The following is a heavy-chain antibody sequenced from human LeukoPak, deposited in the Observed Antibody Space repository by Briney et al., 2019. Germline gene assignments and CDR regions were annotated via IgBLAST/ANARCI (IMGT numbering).Heavy chain of an antibody. CDR1: GFTFSSYA. D-gene: IGHD6-19*01. Sequence: GGSLRLSCAASGFTFSSYAMHWIRQAPGKGLEWVANIKQDGSEKYYVDSVKGRFTISRDNAKNSLYLQMNSLRAEDTGVYYCDGGTGWVSNLGGGQGTLVIVSS. V-gene: IGHV3-7*03. CDR3: DGGTGWVSNLG. CDR2: IKQDGSEK. J-gene: IGHJ4*02.